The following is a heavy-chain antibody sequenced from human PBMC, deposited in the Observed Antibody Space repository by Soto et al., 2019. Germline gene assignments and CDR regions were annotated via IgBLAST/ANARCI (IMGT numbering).Heavy chain of an antibody. CDR2: ISGSGGST. D-gene: IGHD3-22*01. CDR3: AKDLEYYDSSGYYYPLGAFDI. V-gene: IGHV3-23*01. CDR1: GFTFSSYA. J-gene: IGHJ3*02. Sequence: GGSLRLSCAASGFTFSSYAMSWVRQAPGKGLEWVSAISGSGGSTYYADSVKGRFTISRDNSKNTLYLQMNSLRAEDTAVYYCAKDLEYYDSSGYYYPLGAFDIWGQGTMVTVSS.